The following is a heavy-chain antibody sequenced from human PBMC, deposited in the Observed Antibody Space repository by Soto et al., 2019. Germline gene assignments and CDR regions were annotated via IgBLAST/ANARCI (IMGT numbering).Heavy chain of an antibody. D-gene: IGHD5-12*01. Sequence: ASVKVSCKASGYTFTSYAMHWVRQAPGQRLEWMGWINAGNGNTKYSQKFQGRVTITRDTSASTAYMELSSLRSEDTAVYYCARPSRYSGYDLDYWGQGTLVTVSS. V-gene: IGHV1-3*01. CDR1: GYTFTSYA. CDR2: INAGNGNT. CDR3: ARPSRYSGYDLDY. J-gene: IGHJ4*02.